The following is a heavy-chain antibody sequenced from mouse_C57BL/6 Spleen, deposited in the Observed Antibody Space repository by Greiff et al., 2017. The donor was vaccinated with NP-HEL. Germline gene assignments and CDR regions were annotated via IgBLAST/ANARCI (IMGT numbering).Heavy chain of an antibody. V-gene: IGHV1-64*01. CDR1: GYTLTSYW. CDR2: IHPNSGST. J-gene: IGHJ1*03. CDR3: ARDGSSYKYFDV. Sequence: QVQLKQPGAELVKPGASVKLSCKASGYTLTSYWMHWVKQRPGQGLEWIGMIHPNSGSTNYNEKFKSKATLTVDKSSSTAYMQLSSLTSEDSAVYYCARDGSSYKYFDVWGTGTTVTVSS. D-gene: IGHD1-1*01.